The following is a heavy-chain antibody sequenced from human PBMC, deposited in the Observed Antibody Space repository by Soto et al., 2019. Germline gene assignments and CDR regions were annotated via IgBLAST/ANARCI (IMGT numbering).Heavy chain of an antibody. V-gene: IGHV3-21*01. D-gene: IGHD3-3*01. Sequence: GGSLRLSCAASGFTFNTYTMNWVRQTPGGGLEWVSSISSTGTFIYYSDSMEGRFTISRDNAKDSLSLRLNYLRVEDTAVYYCARASRDFWTGYPLSWFDTWGQGTLVTVSS. J-gene: IGHJ5*02. CDR1: GFTFNTYT. CDR3: ARASRDFWTGYPLSWFDT. CDR2: ISSTGTFI.